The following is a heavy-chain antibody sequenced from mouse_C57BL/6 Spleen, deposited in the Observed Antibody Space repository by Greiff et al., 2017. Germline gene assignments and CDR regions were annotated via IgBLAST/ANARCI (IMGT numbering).Heavy chain of an antibody. J-gene: IGHJ4*01. CDR1: GYTFTSYW. CDR3: ARGGYYGSPLYAKDY. D-gene: IGHD1-1*01. V-gene: IGHV1-69*01. CDR2: IDPSDSYT. Sequence: QVQLQQPGAELVMPGASVKLSCKASGYTFTSYWMHWVKQRPGQGLEWIGEIDPSDSYTNYNQKFKGKSTLTVDKSSRTAYMQLSSLTSEDSAVYYCARGGYYGSPLYAKDYWGQGTSVTVSS.